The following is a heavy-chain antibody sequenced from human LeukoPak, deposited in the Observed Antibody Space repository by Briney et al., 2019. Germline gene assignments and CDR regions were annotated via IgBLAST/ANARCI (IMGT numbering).Heavy chain of an antibody. J-gene: IGHJ3*02. D-gene: IGHD3-22*01. V-gene: IGHV4-59*11. CDR1: GGSMSRHY. CDR3: ARLLDNDSSGDPDTFDM. Sequence: SETLSLTCSVSGGSMSRHYWSWIRQPPGEGLEWIGYIYYNGKTYYNPSLQSRVTISIDTSKNLFSLKLTSVTAADTAVYSCARLLDNDSSGDPDTFDMWGQGTMVTVSS. CDR2: IYYNGKT.